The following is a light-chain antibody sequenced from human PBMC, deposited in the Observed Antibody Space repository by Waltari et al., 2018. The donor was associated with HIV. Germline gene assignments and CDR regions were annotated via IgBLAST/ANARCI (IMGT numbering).Light chain of an antibody. CDR3: QQYYSAPLA. V-gene: IGKV4-1*01. CDR1: QSILYSSNSKNY. Sequence: DIVMTQSPDSLAVSLVERATINCKSSQSILYSSNSKNYLAWYQQKLGPPPKLLIYWASTREAGVPDLFSGSGSGTDFTLTISSLQAEDVAVYYCQQYYSAPLACGGGTKVESK. CDR2: WAS. J-gene: IGKJ4*01.